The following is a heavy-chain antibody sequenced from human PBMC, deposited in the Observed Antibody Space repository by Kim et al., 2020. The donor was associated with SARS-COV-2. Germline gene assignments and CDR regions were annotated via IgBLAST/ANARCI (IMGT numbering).Heavy chain of an antibody. CDR2: IYSGGTT. CDR3: AREPYSSTWLDY. Sequence: GGSLRLSCAVSGITVTTNYMNWVRQAPGKGLEWASTIYSGGTTYYADSVKGRYTISRDTSKNTLYLQMNSLRAEDTAVYCCAREPYSSTWLDYWGPGTLVTVSS. J-gene: IGHJ4*02. D-gene: IGHD6-13*01. V-gene: IGHV3-66*01. CDR1: GITVTTNY.